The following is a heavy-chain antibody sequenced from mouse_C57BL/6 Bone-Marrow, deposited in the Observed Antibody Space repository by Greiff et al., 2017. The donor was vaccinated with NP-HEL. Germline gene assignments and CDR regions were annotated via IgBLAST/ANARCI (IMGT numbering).Heavy chain of an antibody. CDR1: GFTFSSYG. V-gene: IGHV5-6*01. CDR2: ISSGGSYT. D-gene: IGHD1-1*01. J-gene: IGHJ2*01. CDR3: ARHRTYYGSSPYYFDY. Sequence: DVQLVESGGDLVKPGGSLKLSCAASGFTFSSYGMSWVRQTPDKRLEWVATISSGGSYTYYPDSVKGRFTISRDNAKNTLYLQMSSLKSEDTAMYYCARHRTYYGSSPYYFDYWGQGTTLTVSS.